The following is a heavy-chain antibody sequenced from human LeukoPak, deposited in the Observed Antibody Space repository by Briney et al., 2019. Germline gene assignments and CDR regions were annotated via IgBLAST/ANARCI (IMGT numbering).Heavy chain of an antibody. CDR2: FDPEDGET. CDR1: GYTLTELS. Sequence: ASVKVSCKVSGYTLTELSMHWVRQAPGKGLEWMGGFDPEDGETIYAQKSQGRVTMTEDTSTDTAYMELSSLRSEDTAVYYCATSSGSYYSLNAFDIWGQGTMVTVSS. CDR3: ATSSGSYYSLNAFDI. J-gene: IGHJ3*02. D-gene: IGHD1-26*01. V-gene: IGHV1-24*01.